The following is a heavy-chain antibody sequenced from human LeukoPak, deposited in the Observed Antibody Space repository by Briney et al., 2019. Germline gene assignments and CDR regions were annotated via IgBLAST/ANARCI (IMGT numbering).Heavy chain of an antibody. Sequence: GASVKVSCTASGYTFTGYYMHWVRQAPGQGLEWMGWINPNSGGTNYAQKFQGRVTMTRDTSISTAYMELSRLRSDDTAVYYCARRVISSGYPFAADDAFDIWGQGTMVTVSS. CDR3: ARRVISSGYPFAADDAFDI. CDR2: INPNSGGT. D-gene: IGHD3-22*01. V-gene: IGHV1-2*02. CDR1: GYTFTGYY. J-gene: IGHJ3*02.